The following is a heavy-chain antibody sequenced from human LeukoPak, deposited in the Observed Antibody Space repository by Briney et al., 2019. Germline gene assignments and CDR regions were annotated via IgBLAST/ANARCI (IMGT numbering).Heavy chain of an antibody. CDR3: ALWEIVHYAFDF. J-gene: IGHJ3*01. CDR2: INPNSGGT. CDR1: GYTFTGYY. V-gene: IGHV1-2*02. D-gene: IGHD5-12*01. Sequence: ASVKVSFKASGYTFTGYYMHWVRQATGQGLEWMGWINPNSGGTNYARKFQGRVTMTRDTSISTAYMELNRLRSDDTAVYYCALWEIVHYAFDFWGQGTMVTVSS.